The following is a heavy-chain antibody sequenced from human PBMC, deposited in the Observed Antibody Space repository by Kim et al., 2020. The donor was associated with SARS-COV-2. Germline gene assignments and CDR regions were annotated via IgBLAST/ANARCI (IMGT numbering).Heavy chain of an antibody. CDR3: ARGVRSYGGYYYGSGSYYRGLHWFDP. CDR2: INHSGST. J-gene: IGHJ5*02. Sequence: SETLSLTCAVYGGSFSGYYWSWIRQPPGKGLEWIGEINHSGSTNYNPSLKSRVTISVDTSKNQFSLKLSSVTAADTAVYYCARGVRSYGGYYYGSGSYYRGLHWFDPWGQGTLVTVSS. V-gene: IGHV4-34*01. CDR1: GGSFSGYY. D-gene: IGHD3-10*01.